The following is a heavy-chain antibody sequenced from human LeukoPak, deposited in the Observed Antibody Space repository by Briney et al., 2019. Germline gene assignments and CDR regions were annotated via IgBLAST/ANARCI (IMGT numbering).Heavy chain of an antibody. Sequence: PGGSLRLSCAASGFTVSSIYMNWVRQTPGKGLEWVAVIFVSGSTYYADSVKGRFTISRDNSKNMLYLQMNSLRVEDTAVYYCASENWNVQPASWGQGTLVTVSS. CDR2: IFVSGST. J-gene: IGHJ5*02. CDR3: ASENWNVQPAS. D-gene: IGHD1-1*01. V-gene: IGHV3-53*01. CDR1: GFTVSSIY.